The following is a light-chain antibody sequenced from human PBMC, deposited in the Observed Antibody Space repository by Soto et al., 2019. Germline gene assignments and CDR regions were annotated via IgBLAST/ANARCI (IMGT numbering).Light chain of an antibody. CDR1: QSVSSN. Sequence: ILMTHSPATLSVSPDEIATLCCRASQSVSSNLAWYQQKPGQAPRLLIYGASTRATGIPARFSGSGSGTEFTLTISSLQSEDFAVYYCQQYNNWPPLTFGGGTKVDI. V-gene: IGKV3-15*01. CDR3: QQYNNWPPLT. J-gene: IGKJ4*01. CDR2: GAS.